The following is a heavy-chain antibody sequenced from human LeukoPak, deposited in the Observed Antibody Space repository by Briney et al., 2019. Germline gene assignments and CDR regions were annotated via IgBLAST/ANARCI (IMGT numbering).Heavy chain of an antibody. V-gene: IGHV4-4*07. Sequence: SETLSLTCTVSGGSISTNYWSWVRQPAGKGLEWIGRIFASGSTNYNPSLKSRVTMSVDTSKNQFSLNLTSVTAADTAVYYCARGAGYSREVNFYQYMDVWGKGTTVTVSS. CDR2: IFASGST. CDR3: ARGAGYSREVNFYQYMDV. D-gene: IGHD1-26*01. J-gene: IGHJ6*03. CDR1: GGSISTNY.